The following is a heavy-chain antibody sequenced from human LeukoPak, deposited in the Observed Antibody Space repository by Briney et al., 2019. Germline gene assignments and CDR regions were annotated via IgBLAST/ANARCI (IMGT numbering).Heavy chain of an antibody. V-gene: IGHV4-34*01. D-gene: IGHD2-15*01. CDR2: INHSGGT. CDR3: ARGYCSGGSCYSYYYYNYMDV. CDR1: GGSFSGYY. J-gene: IGHJ6*03. Sequence: SETLSLTCAVYGGSFSGYYWSWLRQPPGKGLEWIGEINHSGGTNYNPSLKSRATISVDTSKNQFSLKLSSVTAADTAVYYCARGYCSGGSCYSYYYYNYMDVWGKGTTVTVSS.